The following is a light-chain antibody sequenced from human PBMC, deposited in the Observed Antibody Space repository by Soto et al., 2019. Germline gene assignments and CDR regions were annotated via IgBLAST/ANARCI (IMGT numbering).Light chain of an antibody. J-gene: IGLJ1*01. CDR1: SSDVGNYNL. CDR2: EGT. CDR3: CSFAGGPYV. Sequence: QSALTQPASVSASPGQSLTISCIGTSSDVGNYNLVSWYQQHPGKAPTLMIFEGTKRPSGVSNRFSGSRSGNTASLTISGLQAEDEADYYCCSFAGGPYVFGTGTKLTVL. V-gene: IGLV2-23*01.